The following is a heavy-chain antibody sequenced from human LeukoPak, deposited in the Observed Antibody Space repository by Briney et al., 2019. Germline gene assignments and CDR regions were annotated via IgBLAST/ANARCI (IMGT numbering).Heavy chain of an antibody. CDR1: GGSISSYY. V-gene: IGHV4-59*01. Sequence: PSETLSLTCTLSGGSISSYYWSWIRQPPGKGLEWIGYIYYSGSTNYNPSLKSRVTISVDTSKNQFSLKLSSVTAADTAVYYCARAGYSYGTYYYYYYMDVWGKGTTVTVSS. CDR2: IYYSGST. CDR3: ARAGYSYGTYYYYYYMDV. J-gene: IGHJ6*03. D-gene: IGHD5-18*01.